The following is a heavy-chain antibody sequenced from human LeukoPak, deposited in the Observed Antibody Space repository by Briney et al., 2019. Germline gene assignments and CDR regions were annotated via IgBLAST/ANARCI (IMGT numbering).Heavy chain of an antibody. D-gene: IGHD3-10*01. CDR2: MNPNSGNT. J-gene: IGHJ6*03. CDR1: GYTFTSYD. V-gene: IGHV1-8*03. CDR3: ARGRMVQGVIGYYYMDV. Sequence: ASVKVSCKXSGYTFTSYDINWVRQATGQGLEWMGWMNPNSGNTGYSQKLQGRVTITRNTSISTAYMELSSLRSEDTAVYYCARGRMVQGVIGYYYMDVWGKGTTVTVSS.